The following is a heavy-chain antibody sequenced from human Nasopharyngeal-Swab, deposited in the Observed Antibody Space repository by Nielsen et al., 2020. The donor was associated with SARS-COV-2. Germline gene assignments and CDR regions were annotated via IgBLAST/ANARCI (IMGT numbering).Heavy chain of an antibody. V-gene: IGHV3-30*18. D-gene: IGHD6-13*01. Sequence: VRQAPGKGLEWVAVISYDGGNKYYADSVKGRFTISRDNSKNTLYLQMNSLRAEDTAVYYCAKDKKARGDSSSWTTDYWGQGTLVTVSS. CDR2: ISYDGGNK. CDR3: AKDKKARGDSSSWTTDY. J-gene: IGHJ4*02.